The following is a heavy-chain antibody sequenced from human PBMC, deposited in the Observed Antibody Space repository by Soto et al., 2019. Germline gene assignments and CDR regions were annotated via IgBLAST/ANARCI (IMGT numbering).Heavy chain of an antibody. CDR1: GVSISSXDX. D-gene: IGHD6-13*01. CDR2: SHQSGNT. Sequence: QVQLQESGPGLVKPSGTLSLTCAVSGVSISSXDXWTWVRQPPGKGLEWIGESHQSGNTNYNSSXXXXXXXXXXXXXXXXXXXXTXVXVADTAVXYCATRDSSRFYWGQGTLVTVSS. J-gene: IGHJ4*02. CDR3: ATRDSSRFY. V-gene: IGHV4-4*02.